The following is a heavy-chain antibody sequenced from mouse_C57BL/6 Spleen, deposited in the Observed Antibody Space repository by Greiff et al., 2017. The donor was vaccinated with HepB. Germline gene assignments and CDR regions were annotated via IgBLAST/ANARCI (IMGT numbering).Heavy chain of an antibody. CDR1: GYAFSSYW. Sequence: QVHVKQSGAELVKPGASVKISCKASGYAFSSYWMNWVKQRPGKGLEWIGQIYPGDGDTNYNGKFKGKATLTADKSSSTAYMQLSSLTSEDSAVYFCARKGGTGTLFDYWGQGTTLTVSS. V-gene: IGHV1-80*01. J-gene: IGHJ2*01. D-gene: IGHD4-1*01. CDR2: IYPGDGDT. CDR3: ARKGGTGTLFDY.